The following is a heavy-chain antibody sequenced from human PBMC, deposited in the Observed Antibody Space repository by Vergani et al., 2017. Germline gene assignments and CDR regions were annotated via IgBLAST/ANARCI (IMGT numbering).Heavy chain of an antibody. V-gene: IGHV4-34*01. D-gene: IGHD3-3*01. CDR1: GGSFSGYY. CDR3: ARGNITVVGVVIRWFDP. Sequence: QVQLQQWGAGLLKPSETLSLTCAVYGGSFSGYYWSWIRQPPWKGLEWIGEINHSGSTNYNPSLKSRVTISVDTSKNQFSLKLSSVTAADTAGYYCARGNITVVGVVIRWFDPWGQGTLVTVSS. J-gene: IGHJ5*02. CDR2: INHSGST.